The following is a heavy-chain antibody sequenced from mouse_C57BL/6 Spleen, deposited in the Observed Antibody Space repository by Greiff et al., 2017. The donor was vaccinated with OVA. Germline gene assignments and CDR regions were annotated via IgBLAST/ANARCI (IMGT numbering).Heavy chain of an antibody. CDR1: GYTFTSYW. CDR3: ARWGYDSGYFDV. V-gene: IGHV1-69*01. Sequence: QVQLQQPGAELVMPGASVKLSCKASGYTFTSYWMHWVKQRPGQGLAWIGEIDPSDSYTNYNQKFKGKSTLTVDKSSSTAYMQLSSLTSEDSAVYYCARWGYDSGYFDVWGTGTTVTVSS. CDR2: IDPSDSYT. J-gene: IGHJ1*03. D-gene: IGHD2-4*01.